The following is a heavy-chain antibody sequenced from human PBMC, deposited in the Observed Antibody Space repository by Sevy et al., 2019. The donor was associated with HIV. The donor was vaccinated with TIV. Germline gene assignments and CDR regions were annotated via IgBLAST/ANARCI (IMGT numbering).Heavy chain of an antibody. D-gene: IGHD3-22*01. Sequence: GGSLRLSCEASGFTFSSYWMSWVRQAPGKGLEWVANIKQDGSEKYYVDSVKGRFTISRDNAKKSLYLQMNSLRAEGTAVYYCARGSNYYDSQTPFDYWGQGTLVTVSS. CDR3: ARGSNYYDSQTPFDY. J-gene: IGHJ4*02. CDR2: IKQDGSEK. V-gene: IGHV3-7*03. CDR1: GFTFSSYW.